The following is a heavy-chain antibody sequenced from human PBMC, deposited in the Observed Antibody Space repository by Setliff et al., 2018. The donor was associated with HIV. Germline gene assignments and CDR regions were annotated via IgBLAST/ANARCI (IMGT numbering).Heavy chain of an antibody. CDR1: GGSISSYY. J-gene: IGHJ4*01. V-gene: IGHV4-4*07. D-gene: IGHD6-13*01. CDR3: ARDEGRANGSWWDQSASWYLDY. Sequence: SETLSLTCTVAGGSISSYYWSWIRQPAGKRLEFIGRISAAGTINYNPSLRSRVTLSVDTSENQFSRTVNSVNAADTAMYFWARDEGRANGSWWDQSASWYLDYWGPGILVTVSA. CDR2: ISAAGTI.